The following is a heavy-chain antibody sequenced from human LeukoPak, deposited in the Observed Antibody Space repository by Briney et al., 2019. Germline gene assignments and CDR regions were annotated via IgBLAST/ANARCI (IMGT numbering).Heavy chain of an antibody. CDR3: ARIKSNSFFFTFDY. Sequence: SETLSFTCTVSGGSISSHYWSWIRQPPGKGLEWIGYIYYSGSTNYNPSLKSRVTISVDTSKNQFSLKLSSVTAADTAVYYCARIKSNSFFFTFDYWGQGTLVTVSS. J-gene: IGHJ4*02. V-gene: IGHV4-59*11. D-gene: IGHD6-6*01. CDR2: IYYSGST. CDR1: GGSISSHY.